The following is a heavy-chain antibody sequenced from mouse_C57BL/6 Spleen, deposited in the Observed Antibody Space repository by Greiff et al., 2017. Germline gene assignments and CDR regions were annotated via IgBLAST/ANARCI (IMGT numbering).Heavy chain of an antibody. CDR3: TRESYDGYSDY. CDR1: GFTFSSYA. Sequence: EVQRVESGEGLVKPGGSLKLSCAASGFTFSSYAMSWVRQTPEKRLEWVAYISSGGDYIYYADTVKGRFTISRDNARNPLYLQMSSLKSDDTAMYYCTRESYDGYSDYWGQGTTLTVSS. J-gene: IGHJ2*01. CDR2: ISSGGDYI. V-gene: IGHV5-9-1*02. D-gene: IGHD2-3*01.